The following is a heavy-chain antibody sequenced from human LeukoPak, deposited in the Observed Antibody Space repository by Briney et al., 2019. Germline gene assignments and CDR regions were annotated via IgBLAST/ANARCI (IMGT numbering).Heavy chain of an antibody. Sequence: ASVKVSCTASGYTFTNHGITWVRQAPGQGLEWMGWISAYNGDTKYAQKLQGRVTMTTDTSTNTAYMELRSLRSDDTAVYYCARDPSNSSGFHPHSDYWGQGTLVTVSS. V-gene: IGHV1-18*01. CDR2: ISAYNGDT. CDR3: ARDPSNSSGFHPHSDY. D-gene: IGHD3-22*01. CDR1: GYTFTNHG. J-gene: IGHJ4*02.